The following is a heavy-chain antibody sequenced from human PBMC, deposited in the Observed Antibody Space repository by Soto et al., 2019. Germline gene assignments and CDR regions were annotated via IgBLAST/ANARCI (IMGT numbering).Heavy chain of an antibody. V-gene: IGHV1-18*04. CDR3: AREIRGRNLLLDY. CDR1: GYTFINCG. D-gene: IGHD2-2*01. Sequence: GASVKVSCKASGYTFINCGISWVRQAPGQGLEWMGWISPYNGNTNYAQKLQGRVTMTTDTSTNTTYMDLKSLRFDDTAVYYRAREIRGRNLLLDYWGQGSLVTVSS. CDR2: ISPYNGNT. J-gene: IGHJ4*02.